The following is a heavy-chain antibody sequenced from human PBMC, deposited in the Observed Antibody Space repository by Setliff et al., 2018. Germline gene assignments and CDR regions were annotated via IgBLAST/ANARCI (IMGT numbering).Heavy chain of an antibody. Sequence: QPGGSLRLSCAASGFTFSSYSMNWVRQAPGKGLEWVSYISSSSSTIYYADSVKGRFTISRDNAKNSLYLQMNSLRAEDTAVYYCARLPYSSSWYYPSYYFDYWGQGTLVTVSS. CDR2: ISSSSSTI. J-gene: IGHJ4*02. CDR1: GFTFSSYS. V-gene: IGHV3-48*04. D-gene: IGHD6-13*01. CDR3: ARLPYSSSWYYPSYYFDY.